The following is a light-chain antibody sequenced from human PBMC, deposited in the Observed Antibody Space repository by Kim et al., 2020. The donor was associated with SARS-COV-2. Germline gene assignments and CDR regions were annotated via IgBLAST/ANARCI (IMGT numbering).Light chain of an antibody. J-gene: IGKJ5*01. CDR1: QSVSSY. Sequence: ELVLTQSPATLSLSPGERATLSCRASQSVSSYLAWYQQKPVQAPRLLMYDASNRATGIPARFSGSGSGTDFTLTISSLEPEDFAVYYCQQRFNWPITFGQGTRLEIK. CDR3: QQRFNWPIT. V-gene: IGKV3-11*01. CDR2: DAS.